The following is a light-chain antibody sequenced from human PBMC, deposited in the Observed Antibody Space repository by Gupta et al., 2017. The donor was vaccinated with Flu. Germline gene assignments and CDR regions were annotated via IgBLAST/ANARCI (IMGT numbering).Light chain of an antibody. CDR1: QTILSTSNDRHY. CDR3: QQEHSIPIT. CDR2: WAS. Sequence: DIVMTQSPYSLAVSLGERATINCKSSQTILSTSNDRHYLAWYQQKPGQAPKLLIYWASTRDYGVPDSFRGRESGTEFTLTISSRQAEDVAVYYCQQEHSIPITFGQGTHLDIK. J-gene: IGKJ5*01. V-gene: IGKV4-1*01.